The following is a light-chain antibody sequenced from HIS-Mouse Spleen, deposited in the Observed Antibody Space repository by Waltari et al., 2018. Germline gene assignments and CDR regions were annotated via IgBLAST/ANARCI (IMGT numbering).Light chain of an antibody. CDR3: CSYAGSSTFEV. CDR2: EGS. J-gene: IGLJ2*01. CDR1: SSAVGSYNL. Sequence: QSAPTQPASVSGSPGQSITIPCTGTSSAVGSYNLVSWYQQHPGKAPKLMIYEGSKRPSGVSNRFSGSKSGNTASLTISGLQAEDEADYYCCSYAGSSTFEVFGGGTKLTVL. V-gene: IGLV2-23*03.